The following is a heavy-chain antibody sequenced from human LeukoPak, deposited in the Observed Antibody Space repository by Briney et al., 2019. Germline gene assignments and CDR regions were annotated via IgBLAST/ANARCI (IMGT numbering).Heavy chain of an antibody. J-gene: IGHJ4*02. D-gene: IGHD3-22*01. CDR2: ISTYNGNT. CDR3: AREGYYDSSGGPNDY. CDR1: GYTFTGYY. Sequence: GASVKVSCKASGYTFTGYYMHWVRQAPGQGLEWMGWISTYNGNTNYAQKLQGRVTMTTDTSTSTAYMELRSLRSDDTAVYYRAREGYYDSSGGPNDYWGQGTLVTVSS. V-gene: IGHV1-18*04.